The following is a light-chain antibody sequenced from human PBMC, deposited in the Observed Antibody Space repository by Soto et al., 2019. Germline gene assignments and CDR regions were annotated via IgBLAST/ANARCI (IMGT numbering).Light chain of an antibody. V-gene: IGKV3-20*01. CDR2: GAS. Sequence: EIVLTQSPATLSLSPGERATLSCRASQSVSNNLAWYQQRPGQAPRLLIYGASTRATGVPARFSGSGSGTDFILTISRLQPEDFAVYYCQQYGSSTWTFGQGTKVDI. CDR1: QSVSNN. CDR3: QQYGSSTWT. J-gene: IGKJ1*01.